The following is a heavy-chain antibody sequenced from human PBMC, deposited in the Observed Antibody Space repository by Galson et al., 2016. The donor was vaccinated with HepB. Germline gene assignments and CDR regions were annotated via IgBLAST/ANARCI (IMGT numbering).Heavy chain of an antibody. V-gene: IGHV3-33*01. D-gene: IGHD6-19*01. CDR1: GFTLSHFG. CDR2: IWYDGSKK. CDR3: ARERIAVAGPHYYFYAMDV. Sequence: SLRLSCAASGFTLSHFGLHWVRQAPGKGLEWVAMIWYDGSKKYYADSVKGRFTISRDNSKNTLYLQMNSLRAEDTGVYYCARERIAVAGPHYYFYAMDVWGQGTTVTVSS. J-gene: IGHJ6*02.